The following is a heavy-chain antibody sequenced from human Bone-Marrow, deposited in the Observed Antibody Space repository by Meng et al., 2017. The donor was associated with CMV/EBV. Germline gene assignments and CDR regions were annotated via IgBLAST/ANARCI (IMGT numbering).Heavy chain of an antibody. Sequence: GESLKISCATSGFTLSSYEMIWVRRAPGKGLEWVSFISSSGSTKYYAVSVRGRFTISRDNSKNTLYLQMGSLRAEDMAVYYCARDLGPADSSGFSAPVLDYWGQGTLVAVSS. J-gene: IGHJ4*02. CDR2: ISSSGSTK. CDR1: GFTLSSYE. D-gene: IGHD3-22*01. CDR3: ARDLGPADSSGFSAPVLDY. V-gene: IGHV3-48*03.